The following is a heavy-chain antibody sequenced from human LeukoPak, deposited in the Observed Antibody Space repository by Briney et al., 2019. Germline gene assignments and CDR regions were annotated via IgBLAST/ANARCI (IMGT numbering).Heavy chain of an antibody. CDR3: ARAGDYYVSGSYLGY. J-gene: IGHJ4*02. CDR2: IYHRGTA. Sequence: SETVSLTCTVSGDSISSYYWTWIRQPPGKGLEWIGYIYHRGTANYNPSLKSRVTISLDTSKNQFSLTLSSVTAADAAVYYCARAGDYYVSGSYLGYWGQGTLVTVSS. V-gene: IGHV4-59*01. CDR1: GDSISSYY. D-gene: IGHD3-10*01.